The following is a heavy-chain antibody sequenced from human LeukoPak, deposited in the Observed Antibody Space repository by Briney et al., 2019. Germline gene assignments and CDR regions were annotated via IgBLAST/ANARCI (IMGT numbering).Heavy chain of an antibody. V-gene: IGHV4-39*01. J-gene: IGHJ4*02. D-gene: IGHD4-23*01. Sequence: KPTETLSLTRTVTGGSIRSSTYYWGWIRQPPGKGLDWIGSICYSGSTDYNPSLKSRVTISVDTSKKQLSVKLSSVTAADTAVYYCAIALTTVVTIPHWGQGTLVTVSS. CDR1: GGSIRSSTYY. CDR3: AIALTTVVTIPH. CDR2: ICYSGST.